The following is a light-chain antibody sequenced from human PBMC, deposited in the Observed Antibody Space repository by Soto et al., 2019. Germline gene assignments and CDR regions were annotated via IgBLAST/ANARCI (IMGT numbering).Light chain of an antibody. Sequence: DIQLTQSPSFLSASVGDTVTITCRASQGMSTYLAWYQQKPGKVPKLLIRSASTLQSGVPPRSSGGGSGTEFTLTISTLQPDDSGIYYCQQLNGYQLAFGGGTNVEIK. V-gene: IGKV1-9*01. CDR1: QGMSTY. CDR3: QQLNGYQLA. J-gene: IGKJ4*01. CDR2: SAS.